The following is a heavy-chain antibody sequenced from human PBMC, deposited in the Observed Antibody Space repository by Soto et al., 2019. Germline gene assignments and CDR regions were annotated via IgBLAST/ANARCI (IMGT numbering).Heavy chain of an antibody. Sequence: QVQLQQWGAGLLKPSETLSLTCAVYGGSFSGYYWSWIRQPPGKGLEWIGEINHSGSTNYNPSLKSRVTISVDTSKNQFSLKLSSVTAADTAVYYCASGTTVTMAGDAFDIWGQGTMVTGSS. CDR1: GGSFSGYY. CDR3: ASGTTVTMAGDAFDI. J-gene: IGHJ3*02. CDR2: INHSGST. D-gene: IGHD4-17*01. V-gene: IGHV4-34*01.